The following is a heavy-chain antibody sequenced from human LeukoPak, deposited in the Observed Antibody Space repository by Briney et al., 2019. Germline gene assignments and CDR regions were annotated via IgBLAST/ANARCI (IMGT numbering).Heavy chain of an antibody. D-gene: IGHD3-22*01. J-gene: IGHJ4*02. V-gene: IGHV3-15*01. CDR2: IKSKTDGGTT. CDR1: GFTFSHAW. CDR3: TTAPLIVVVITTDY. Sequence: PGGSLRLSCAASGFTFSHAWMSWVRQAPGKGLEWVGRIKSKTDGGTTDYAAPVKGRFTISRDDSKNTLYLQMNSLKTEDTAAYYCTTAPLIVVVITTDYWGQGTLVTVSS.